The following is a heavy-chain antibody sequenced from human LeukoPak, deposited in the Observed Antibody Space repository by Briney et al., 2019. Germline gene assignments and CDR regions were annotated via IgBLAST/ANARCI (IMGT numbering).Heavy chain of an antibody. CDR3: ARAGTGFHDY. V-gene: IGHV6-1*01. D-gene: IGHD7-27*01. CDR1: GDSVSSNSAT. J-gene: IGHJ4*02. Sequence: SQTLSVTCAISGDSVSSNSATWHWLRQSPSRGLEWLGRTYYRSKWLYDYAVSVKSRITINPDTSKNQFSLQLNSVTPEDTAVYHCARAGTGFHDYWGQGLLVTVSS. CDR2: TYYRSKWLY.